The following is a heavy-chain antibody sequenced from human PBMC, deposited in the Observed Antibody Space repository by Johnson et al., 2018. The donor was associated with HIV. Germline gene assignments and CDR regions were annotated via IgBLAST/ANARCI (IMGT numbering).Heavy chain of an antibody. V-gene: IGHV3-23*04. J-gene: IGHJ3*02. CDR2: ISGSGAIT. D-gene: IGHD3-22*01. CDR1: GFTFSRYA. CDR3: TTDWVDYYDSSGYFYDAFDT. Sequence: EVQLVESGGGLGQPGGSLRLSCAASGFTFSRYAMSWVRQVPGKGLEWVSAISGSGAITYYADSVKGRFTISRDNSKDTLYLQMNSLRAEDTAVYYCTTDWVDYYDSSGYFYDAFDTWGQGTMVTVSS.